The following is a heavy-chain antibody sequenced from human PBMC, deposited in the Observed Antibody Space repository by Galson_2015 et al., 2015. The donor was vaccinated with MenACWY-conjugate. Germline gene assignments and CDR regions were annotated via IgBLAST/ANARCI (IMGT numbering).Heavy chain of an antibody. V-gene: IGHV3-7*03. CDR3: ARPVRVRLNVSPYYFDN. Sequence: SLRLSCAASGFTFSFHWMSWVRQAPGKGLEWVANIKQDGSEKYYVDSVKGRFIISRDNTKNSLFLQMNSLRAEDTAVYYCARPVRVRLNVSPYYFDNWGQGTLVTVSS. D-gene: IGHD3-16*01. J-gene: IGHJ4*02. CDR1: GFTFSFHW. CDR2: IKQDGSEK.